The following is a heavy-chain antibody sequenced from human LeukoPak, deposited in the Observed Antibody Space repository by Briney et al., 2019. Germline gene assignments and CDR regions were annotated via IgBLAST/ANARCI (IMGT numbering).Heavy chain of an antibody. J-gene: IGHJ3*02. CDR1: GYTFTGYY. Sequence: PGASVTVSCTASGYTFTGYYIHWVRQAPGQGLEWMGWIYPYSGDTNYAQNFQGRVTMTRDTSISTAYMELSSLKSDDTAVYYCARDRNSGSSLDIWGQGTMLTVSS. D-gene: IGHD6-6*01. CDR3: ARDRNSGSSLDI. CDR2: IYPYSGDT. V-gene: IGHV1-2*02.